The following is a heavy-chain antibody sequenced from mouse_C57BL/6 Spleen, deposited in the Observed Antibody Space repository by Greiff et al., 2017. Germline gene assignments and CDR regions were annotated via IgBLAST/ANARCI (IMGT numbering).Heavy chain of an antibody. CDR2: INPSSGYT. CDR3: ASTVGSYWYFDV. CDR1: GYTFTSYT. J-gene: IGHJ1*03. D-gene: IGHD1-1*01. Sequence: VKLQESGAELARPGASVKMSCKASGYTFTSYTMHWVKQRPGQGLEWIGYINPSSGYTKYNQKFKDKATLTADKSSSTAYMQLSSLTSEDSAVYYCASTVGSYWYFDVWGTGTTVTVSS. V-gene: IGHV1-4*01.